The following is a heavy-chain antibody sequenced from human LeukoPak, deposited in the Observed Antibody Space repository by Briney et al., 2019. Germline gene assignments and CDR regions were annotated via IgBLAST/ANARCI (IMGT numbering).Heavy chain of an antibody. CDR3: AKDLPGHYGSGGYYPDAFDI. Sequence: PGGSLRLSCAASGFTFDDYAMQWVRQAPGKGLEWVSLISGDGGSTYYADSVKGRFTISRDNRKNSLYLQMNSLRTEDTALYYCAKDLPGHYGSGGYYPDAFDIWGQGTMVTVSS. J-gene: IGHJ3*02. CDR2: ISGDGGST. D-gene: IGHD3-10*01. V-gene: IGHV3-43*02. CDR1: GFTFDDYA.